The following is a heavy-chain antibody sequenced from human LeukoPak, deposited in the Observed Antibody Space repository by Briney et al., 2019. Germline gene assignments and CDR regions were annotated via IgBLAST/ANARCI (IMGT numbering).Heavy chain of an antibody. CDR2: ISSSSSYI. CDR3: ATGRDGYNKDFDY. Sequence: PGGSLRLSCAASGFTFSSYSMNWVRQAPGKGLEWVSSISSSSSYIYYADSVKGRFTISRDNAKNSLYLQMNSLRAGDTAVYYCATGRDGYNKDFDYWGQGTLVTVSS. V-gene: IGHV3-21*01. J-gene: IGHJ4*02. CDR1: GFTFSSYS. D-gene: IGHD5-24*01.